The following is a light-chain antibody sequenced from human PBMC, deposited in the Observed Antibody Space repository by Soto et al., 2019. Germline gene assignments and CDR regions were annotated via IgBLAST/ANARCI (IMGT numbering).Light chain of an antibody. CDR1: QSISSW. CDR2: DAS. V-gene: IGKV1-5*01. J-gene: IGKJ1*01. CDR3: QQYNSYGT. Sequence: IQMTQSPSTLSASVGDRVTITCRASQSISSWLAWYQQKPGKAPKLLIYDASSLESGVPSRFSGSGSGTEFTLTISSLHPDDFATYYCQQYNSYGTFGQGTKVEIK.